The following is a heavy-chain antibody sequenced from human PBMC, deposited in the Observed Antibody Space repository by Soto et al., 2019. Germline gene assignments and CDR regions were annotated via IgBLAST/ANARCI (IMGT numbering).Heavy chain of an antibody. D-gene: IGHD7-27*01. CDR2: RSGTGSAT. J-gene: IGHJ2*01. V-gene: IGHV3-23*01. CDR1: GFTFSSYS. CDR3: AKKCSPRGDHKLLYFDV. Sequence: EVQLLESGGGLGQPGGSLRLSCAASGFTFSSYSMSWVRQAPGKGLEWVSARSGTGSATYYADSVKGRFTISRDNSKNLLDLRMRGLGDDDTAVYFRAKKCSPRGDHKLLYFDVWGRGALVTVSS.